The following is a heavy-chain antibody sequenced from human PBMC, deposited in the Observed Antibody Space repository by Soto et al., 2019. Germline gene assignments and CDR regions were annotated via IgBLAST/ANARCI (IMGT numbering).Heavy chain of an antibody. CDR2: INHSGST. Sequence: SETLSLTCAVYGGSFSGYYWSWIRQPPGKGLEWIGEINHSGSTNYNPSLKSRVTISVDTSKNQFSLKLSSVTAADTAVYYCARVGWLRFLEWLFDYWGQGTLVTVSS. CDR3: ARVGWLRFLEWLFDY. J-gene: IGHJ4*02. CDR1: GGSFSGYY. V-gene: IGHV4-34*01. D-gene: IGHD3-3*01.